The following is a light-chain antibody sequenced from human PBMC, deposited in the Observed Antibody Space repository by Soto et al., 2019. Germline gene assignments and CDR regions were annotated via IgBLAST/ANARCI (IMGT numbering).Light chain of an antibody. V-gene: IGKV1-27*01. CDR1: LGIGNY. CDR2: DAS. J-gene: IGKJ1*01. Sequence: DIQMTQSPSSLSASVGDTVTITCRASLGIGNYLAWYQQKPGKVPKLLIHDASTLQSGVPSRFSGSGSGTEFTLTISSLQPEDFATYYCQKYNSFWTFGQGTKVDIK. CDR3: QKYNSFWT.